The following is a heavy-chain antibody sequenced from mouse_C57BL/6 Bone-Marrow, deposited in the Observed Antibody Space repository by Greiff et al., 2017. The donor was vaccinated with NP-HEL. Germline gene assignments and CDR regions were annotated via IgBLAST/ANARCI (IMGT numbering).Heavy chain of an antibody. J-gene: IGHJ3*01. CDR1: GYTFTDYY. Sequence: VQVVESGPELVKPGASVKISCKASGYTFTDYYINWVKQRPGQGLEWIGWIFPGSGSTYYNEKFKGKATLTVDKSSSTAYMLLSSLTSEDSAVYFCARSGIYDGYYKVFAYWGQGTLVTVSA. CDR3: ARSGIYDGYYKVFAY. V-gene: IGHV1-75*01. D-gene: IGHD2-3*01. CDR2: IFPGSGST.